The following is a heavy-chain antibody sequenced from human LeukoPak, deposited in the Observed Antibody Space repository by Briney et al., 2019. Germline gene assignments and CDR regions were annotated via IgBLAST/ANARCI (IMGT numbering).Heavy chain of an antibody. CDR3: ARRAGAYSHPYDC. V-gene: IGHV3-48*03. Sequence: PGGSLRLSCAASGFTFSSYEMDWVRQAPGKGLEWISYISSSGHIYNADSTRGRFTISRDNSKNTLYLQMNSLRAEDTAVYYCARRAGAYSHPYDCWGQGTLVTVSS. CDR1: GFTFSSYE. D-gene: IGHD2-15*01. J-gene: IGHJ4*02. CDR2: ISSSGHI.